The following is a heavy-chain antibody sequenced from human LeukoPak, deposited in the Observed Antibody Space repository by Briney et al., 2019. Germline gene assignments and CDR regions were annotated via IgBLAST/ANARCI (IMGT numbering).Heavy chain of an antibody. V-gene: IGHV4-61*08. CDR1: GGSISSGGYY. CDR3: ARGHSSSWYVPHLDY. J-gene: IGHJ4*02. Sequence: SETLSLTCAVSGGSISSGGYYWSWLRQPPGKGLEWIGYTYYSGSTNYNPSLKSRVTISVDTSKNQFSLKLSSVTAADTAVYYCARGHSSSWYVPHLDYWGRGTLVTVSS. CDR2: TYYSGST. D-gene: IGHD6-13*01.